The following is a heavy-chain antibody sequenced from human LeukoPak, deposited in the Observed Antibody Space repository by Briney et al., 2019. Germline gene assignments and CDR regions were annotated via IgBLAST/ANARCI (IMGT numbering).Heavy chain of an antibody. V-gene: IGHV3-33*01. J-gene: IGHJ4*02. CDR3: ARELKAVPGDESFDY. D-gene: IGHD6-19*01. Sequence: GGSLRLSCAASGFTFSSYGMHWVRQAPGKGLEWVAVIWFDGSNKNYADSVKGRFTISRDNSKNTVYLQMNSLRAEDTAVYYCARELKAVPGDESFDYWGQGTLVTVSS. CDR1: GFTFSSYG. CDR2: IWFDGSNK.